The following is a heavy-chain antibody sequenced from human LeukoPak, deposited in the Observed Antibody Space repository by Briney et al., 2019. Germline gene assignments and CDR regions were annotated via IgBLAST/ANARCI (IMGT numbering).Heavy chain of an antibody. CDR1: GFVFDSYW. V-gene: IGHV3-7*01. CDR3: AREHGGPDY. CDR2: IRQDGSEM. Sequence: AGGSLRLSCAASGFVFDSYWMSWGRQAPGKGLEWVANIRQDGSEMYYVDSLKGRFTISRDNAKRSLYLQINSLRAEDTAVYYCAREHGGPDYWGRGTRVTVSS. D-gene: IGHD3-16*01. J-gene: IGHJ4*02.